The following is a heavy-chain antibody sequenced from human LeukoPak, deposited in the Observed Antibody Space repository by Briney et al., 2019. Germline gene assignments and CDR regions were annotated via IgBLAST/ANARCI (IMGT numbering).Heavy chain of an antibody. D-gene: IGHD6-19*01. Sequence: GGSLRLSCAASGFTVSSNYMSWVRQAPGKGLEGVSVSYSGGSTYYADSVKGRFTISRDNSKNSLYLQMNSLRAEDTAVYYCAIWAYSSGPGHPRDVSDIWGQGTTVIVSS. J-gene: IGHJ3*02. CDR2: SYSGGST. CDR1: GFTVSSNY. CDR3: AIWAYSSGPGHPRDVSDI. V-gene: IGHV3-53*01.